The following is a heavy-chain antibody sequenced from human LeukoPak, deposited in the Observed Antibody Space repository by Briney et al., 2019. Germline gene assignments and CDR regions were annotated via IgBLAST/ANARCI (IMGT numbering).Heavy chain of an antibody. Sequence: GGSLRLSCAASGFTVSGTYMAWVRQAPGKGLDWVSVIYTRGGTYDAASVKGRFTISRDTSKNTLDLQMNSLRLEDTAVYYCVKGSGIAGRHGYYYYYLDVWGNGTTVTVSS. J-gene: IGHJ6*03. CDR1: GFTVSGTY. D-gene: IGHD6-13*01. CDR2: IYTRGGT. CDR3: VKGSGIAGRHGYYYYYLDV. V-gene: IGHV3-66*01.